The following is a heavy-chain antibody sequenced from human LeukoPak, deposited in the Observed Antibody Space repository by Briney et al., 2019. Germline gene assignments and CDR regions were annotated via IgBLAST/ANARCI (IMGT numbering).Heavy chain of an antibody. CDR3: ARGGRSFDP. Sequence: SETLSLTCAVYGGSFSGYYWSWTRQPPGKGLEWIGEINHSGSTNYNPSLKSRVTISVDTSKNQFSLKLSSVTAADTAVYYCARGGRSFDPWGQGTLVTVSS. J-gene: IGHJ5*02. CDR1: GGSFSGYY. V-gene: IGHV4-34*01. CDR2: INHSGST.